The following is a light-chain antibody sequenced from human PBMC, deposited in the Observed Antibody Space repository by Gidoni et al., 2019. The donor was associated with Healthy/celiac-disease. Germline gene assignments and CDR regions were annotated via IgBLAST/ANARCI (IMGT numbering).Light chain of an antibody. J-gene: IGKJ1*01. V-gene: IGKV3-15*01. CDR2: GAS. Sequence: EIVMMQSPATLSVSPRERATLSCRASQSVSSNLAWYQQKPGQAPRLLIYGASTRATGIPARFSGSGSGTEFTLTISSLQSEDFAVYYCQQYNNWPRTFGQGTKVEIK. CDR3: QQYNNWPRT. CDR1: QSVSSN.